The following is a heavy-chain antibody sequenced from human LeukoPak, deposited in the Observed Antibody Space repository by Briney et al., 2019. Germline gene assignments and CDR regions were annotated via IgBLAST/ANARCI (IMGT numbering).Heavy chain of an antibody. D-gene: IGHD3-22*01. CDR3: ARDGEYYDSSGYSGGYFDS. Sequence: SQTLSLTCAVSGVSIWSAGYSWYWVRQHPGEGLEWIGHIYYSGSTSYNPSLKSRVAISIDASKNQFSLKLSSVTSADTAVYYCARDGEYYDSSGYSGGYFDSWGQGTLVTVSS. CDR1: GVSIWSAGYS. CDR2: IYYSGST. J-gene: IGHJ4*02. V-gene: IGHV4-31*11.